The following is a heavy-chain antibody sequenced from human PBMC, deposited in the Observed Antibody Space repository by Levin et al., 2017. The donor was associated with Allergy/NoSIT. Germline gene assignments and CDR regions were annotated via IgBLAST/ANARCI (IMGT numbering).Heavy chain of an antibody. CDR1: GFTFGDYA. Sequence: GGSLRLSCTASGFTFGDYAINWFRQASGKGLEWVGFIRSKTYGGTIEYAASVEGRFTISRDDSKTIAYLQMNSLKTEDTAVYYCTRISRAASTVYYYYMDVWGKGTTVTVSS. V-gene: IGHV3-49*03. CDR3: TRISRAASTVYYYYMDV. D-gene: IGHD6-13*01. J-gene: IGHJ6*03. CDR2: IRSKTYGGTI.